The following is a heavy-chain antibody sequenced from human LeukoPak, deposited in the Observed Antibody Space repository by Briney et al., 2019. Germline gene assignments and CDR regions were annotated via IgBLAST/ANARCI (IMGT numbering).Heavy chain of an antibody. Sequence: GGSLRLSCAASGFTFSNYGMHWVRQAPGKGLEWVAIIWYDGSNKYYADSVKGRFTTSRDNSKNTLYLKMNSLRAEDTAVYYCARDSLHTSSGWFGPWGQGTLITVSS. V-gene: IGHV3-33*08. CDR2: IWYDGSNK. D-gene: IGHD6-19*01. J-gene: IGHJ5*02. CDR3: ARDSLHTSSGWFGP. CDR1: GFTFSNYG.